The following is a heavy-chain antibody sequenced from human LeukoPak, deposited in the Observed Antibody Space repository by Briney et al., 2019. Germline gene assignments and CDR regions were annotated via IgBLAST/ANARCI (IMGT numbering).Heavy chain of an antibody. D-gene: IGHD6-13*01. CDR2: ISSSSSTI. V-gene: IGHV3-48*04. CDR3: AREAYSSSPLGSAFDI. J-gene: IGHJ3*02. CDR1: GFTFSSYS. Sequence: GGSLRLSCASSGFTFSSYSMNWVRQAPGKGLEWVSYISSSSSTIYYADSVKGRFTISRDNAKNSLYLQMNGLRAEDTAVYYCAREAYSSSPLGSAFDIWGQGTMVTVSS.